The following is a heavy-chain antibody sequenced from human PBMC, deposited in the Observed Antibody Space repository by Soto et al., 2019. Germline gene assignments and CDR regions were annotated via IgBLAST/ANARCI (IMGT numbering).Heavy chain of an antibody. Sequence: SETLSLTCTVSGDSVSSVGFHWAWLRRPPGKGLEWIGYIYNGGSTYYRPSLERRMPTSLATTTTHYSLRLTSVTAADTAFYFCARAPVSFDSISYFDSWGQGNLVTVSS. CDR3: ARAPVSFDSISYFDS. D-gene: IGHD2-2*01. V-gene: IGHV4-30-4*01. CDR1: GDSVSSVGFH. J-gene: IGHJ4*02. CDR2: IYNGGST.